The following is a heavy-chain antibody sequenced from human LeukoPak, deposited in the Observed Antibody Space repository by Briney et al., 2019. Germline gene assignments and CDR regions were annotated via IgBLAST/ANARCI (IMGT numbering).Heavy chain of an antibody. Sequence: GESLKISCKGSGYSFISYWITWVRQMPGKGLERMGRIDPSDSYTNYSPSFQGHVTISADKSITTAYLQWSSLKASDTAMYYCARIASYSSSHEFDYWGQGTLVTVSS. CDR1: GYSFISYW. J-gene: IGHJ4*02. CDR2: IDPSDSYT. CDR3: ARIASYSSSHEFDY. D-gene: IGHD6-6*01. V-gene: IGHV5-10-1*01.